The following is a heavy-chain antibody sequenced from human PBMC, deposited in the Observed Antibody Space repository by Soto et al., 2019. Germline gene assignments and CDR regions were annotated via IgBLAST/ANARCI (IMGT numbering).Heavy chain of an antibody. CDR3: ARQYYSSPLYYYSNGMDV. J-gene: IGHJ6*02. Sequence: QVQLVQSGAEVKKPGASVKVSCKASGYTFTSYAMHWVRQAPGQRLEWMGWINAGNGNTKYSQKFQGRVTITRDTSASTAYMELSSLRSEDTAVYYCARQYYSSPLYYYSNGMDVWGQGTTVTVSS. D-gene: IGHD6-13*01. CDR2: INAGNGNT. CDR1: GYTFTSYA. V-gene: IGHV1-3*01.